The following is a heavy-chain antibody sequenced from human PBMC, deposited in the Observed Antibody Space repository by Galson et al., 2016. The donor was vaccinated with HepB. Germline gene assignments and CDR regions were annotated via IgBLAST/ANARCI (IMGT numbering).Heavy chain of an antibody. J-gene: IGHJ5*02. Sequence: SETLSLTCAVYGGSFSGYFWSWIRQPPGKGLEWIGEINHSGSANCNPSLKSRVTLSVYTSTNHFSLKMSSVTAPYPAVYYCASPFLGLPWFGPWGQGTLVTVSS. D-gene: IGHD5-18*01. CDR1: GGSFSGYF. V-gene: IGHV4-34*01. CDR3: ASPFLGLPWFGP. CDR2: INHSGSA.